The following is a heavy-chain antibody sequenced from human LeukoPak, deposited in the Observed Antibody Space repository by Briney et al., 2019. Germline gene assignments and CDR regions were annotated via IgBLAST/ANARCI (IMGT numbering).Heavy chain of an antibody. Sequence: NPSETLSLTCTVSGGSISSSSYYWGWIRRPPGKGLEWIGSIYYSGSTYYNPSLKSRVTISVDTSKNQFSLKLSSVTAADTAVYYCARDRGSSWYEPADNWFDPWGQGTLVTVSS. J-gene: IGHJ5*02. CDR3: ARDRGSSWYEPADNWFDP. D-gene: IGHD6-13*01. CDR2: IYYSGST. V-gene: IGHV4-39*07. CDR1: GGSISSSSYY.